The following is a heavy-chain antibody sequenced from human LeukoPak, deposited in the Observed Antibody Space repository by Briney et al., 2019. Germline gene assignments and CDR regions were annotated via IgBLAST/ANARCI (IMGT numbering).Heavy chain of an antibody. D-gene: IGHD2-8*01. J-gene: IGHJ3*02. CDR1: GYTFTNYC. V-gene: IGHV1-46*01. CDR2: INPSGSST. CDR3: AGGTTNTKGAFDM. Sequence: SVKVSCKASGYTFTNYCIHWVRQAPGQGLEWMGIINPSGSSTSYAQKFQGRVTMTRDTSTSTVYMELSSLRSEDTAVYYCAGGTTNTKGAFDMWGQGTMVTVSS.